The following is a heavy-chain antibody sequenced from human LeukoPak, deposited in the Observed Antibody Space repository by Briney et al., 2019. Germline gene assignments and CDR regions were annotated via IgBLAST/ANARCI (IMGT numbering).Heavy chain of an antibody. CDR2: IRYDGSYT. D-gene: IGHD3-22*01. J-gene: IGHJ4*02. V-gene: IGHV3-30*02. CDR1: GFTFSSFG. CDR3: AKDTYSGSSGHYVFDY. Sequence: GGSLRLSCAASGFTFSSFGMHWVRQAPGKGLEWVGFIRYDGSYTYYADSVKGRFTISRDISTNTLYLQMNSLRAEDTAVYYCAKDTYSGSSGHYVFDYWGQGTLVTVSS.